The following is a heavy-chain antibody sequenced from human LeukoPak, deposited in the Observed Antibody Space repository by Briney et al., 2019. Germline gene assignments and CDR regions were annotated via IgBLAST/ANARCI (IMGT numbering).Heavy chain of an antibody. V-gene: IGHV4-39*07. CDR3: ARADNWNDVGGFDY. J-gene: IGHJ4*02. Sequence: GSLRLSCAASGFTFSSYWMSWVRQAPGKGLEWIGSIYYSGSTYYNPSLKRRVTISVDTSKNQFSLKLSAVTAADTAVYYCARADNWNDVGGFDYWGQGTLVTVSS. D-gene: IGHD1-20*01. CDR1: GFTFSSYW. CDR2: IYYSGST.